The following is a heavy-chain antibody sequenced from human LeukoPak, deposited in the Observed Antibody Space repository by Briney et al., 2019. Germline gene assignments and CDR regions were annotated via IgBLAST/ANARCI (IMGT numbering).Heavy chain of an antibody. CDR2: INHSGST. CDR1: GGSFSGYY. D-gene: IGHD2/OR15-2a*01. V-gene: IGHV4-34*01. CDR3: ARDPHLSPGAFDI. J-gene: IGHJ3*02. Sequence: PSETLSLTCAVYGGSFSGYYWSWIRQPPGKGLEWIGEINHSGSTNYNPSLKSRVTISVDTSKNQFSLKLSSVTAADTAVYYCARDPHLSPGAFDIWGQGTMVTVSS.